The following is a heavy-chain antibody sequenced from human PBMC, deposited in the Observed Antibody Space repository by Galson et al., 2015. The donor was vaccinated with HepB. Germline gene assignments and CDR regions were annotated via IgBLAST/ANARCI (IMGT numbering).Heavy chain of an antibody. CDR1: GGTFSSYA. J-gene: IGHJ5*02. Sequence: SVKVSCKASGGTFSSYAISWVRQAPGQGLEWMGGIIPIFGTANYAQKFQGRVTITAHESTRTAYMELSSLRTEGPAVDYCARDPKEVGWFAPWGQGTLVTVS. CDR3: ARDPKEVGWFAP. CDR2: IIPIFGTA. V-gene: IGHV1-69*13. D-gene: IGHD2-15*01.